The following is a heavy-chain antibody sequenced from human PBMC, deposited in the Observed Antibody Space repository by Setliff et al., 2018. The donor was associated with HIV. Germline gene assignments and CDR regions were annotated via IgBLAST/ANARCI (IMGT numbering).Heavy chain of an antibody. Sequence: PSETLSLTCSVSGDFISSGSYYWSWIRLPAGKGLEWIGQIHTTGSTNYNPSLKSRVTISMDTSKNQFSLNLNSVTATDTAVYYCAKRTFGSGRLDPWGQGTLVTLSS. D-gene: IGHD3-16*01. CDR3: AKRTFGSGRLDP. CDR2: IHTTGST. CDR1: GDFISSGSYY. V-gene: IGHV4-61*09. J-gene: IGHJ5*02.